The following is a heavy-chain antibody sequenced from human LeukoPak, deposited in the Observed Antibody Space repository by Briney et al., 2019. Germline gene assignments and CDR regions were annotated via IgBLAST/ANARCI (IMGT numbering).Heavy chain of an antibody. CDR3: ATSKPTRPTLIDTFDI. V-gene: IGHV4-30-2*01. CDR1: GASISSGGYS. CDR2: IYHSGTT. Sequence: SETLSLTCTVSGASISSGGYSWSWIRQPPGKGLEYIGYIYHSGTTYYNPSLKSRLTISVDRSKNQFSLKLSSVTAADTAVYYCATSKPTRPTLIDTFDIWGQGTMVTVSS. D-gene: IGHD2-21*01. J-gene: IGHJ3*02.